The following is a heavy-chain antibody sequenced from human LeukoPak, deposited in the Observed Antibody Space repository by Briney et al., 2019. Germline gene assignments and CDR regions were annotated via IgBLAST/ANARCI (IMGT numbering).Heavy chain of an antibody. CDR1: GYSISSGYY. J-gene: IGHJ4*02. D-gene: IGHD3-22*01. V-gene: IGHV4-38-2*01. CDR2: IYHSGST. Sequence: SETLSLTCAVSGYSISSGYYWGWIRQPPGKGPEWIGSIYHSGSTYYNPSLKSRVTISVDTSKNQFSLKLSSVTAADTAVYYCARLSRDYDSSGYYPDYWGQGTLVTVSS. CDR3: ARLSRDYDSSGYYPDY.